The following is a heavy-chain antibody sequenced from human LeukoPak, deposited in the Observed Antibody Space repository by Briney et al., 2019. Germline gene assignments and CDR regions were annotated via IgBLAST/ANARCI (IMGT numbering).Heavy chain of an antibody. CDR1: GGSINSYY. CDR2: IYFSGST. V-gene: IGHV4-59*08. CDR3: ARLSTVTTGGNYFDY. D-gene: IGHD4-17*01. Sequence: NPSETLSLTCTVSGGSINSYYWNWLRQPPGKGLEWIGYIYFSGSTNYNPSLKSRVTISVDTFRNQFSLKLNSVTAADTAVYYCARLSTVTTGGNYFDYWGQGTLVTVSS. J-gene: IGHJ4*02.